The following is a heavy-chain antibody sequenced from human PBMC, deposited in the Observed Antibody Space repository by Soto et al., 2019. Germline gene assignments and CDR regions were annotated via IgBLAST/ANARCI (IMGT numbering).Heavy chain of an antibody. J-gene: IGHJ6*02. Sequence: QVQLQESGPGLVKPLQTLSLTWTVSCCLIRRGYYYWGLIRQPPGKGLEWIGYIYYSGSTYYNPSLKSRVTISVDTSKNQFSLKLSSVTAADTAVYYCAFLARYGMDVWGQGTTVTVSS. CDR2: IYYSGST. D-gene: IGHD3-3*01. CDR3: AFLARYGMDV. V-gene: IGHV4-30-4*01. CDR1: CCLIRRGYYY.